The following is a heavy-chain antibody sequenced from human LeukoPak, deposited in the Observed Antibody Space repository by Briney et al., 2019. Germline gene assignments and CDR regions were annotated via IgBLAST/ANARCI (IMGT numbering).Heavy chain of an antibody. CDR3: ARWNLGSDY. CDR2: ISSSSTTK. J-gene: IGHJ4*02. V-gene: IGHV3-48*04. Sequence: GSLRLSCAASGFTFSSYSMNWVRQAPGKGLKWLSYISSSSTTKYHADSVKGRFTISRDNTKNSLYLQMNSLRAEDTGVYYCARWNLGSDYWGQGTLVTVSS. D-gene: IGHD1-1*01. CDR1: GFTFSSYS.